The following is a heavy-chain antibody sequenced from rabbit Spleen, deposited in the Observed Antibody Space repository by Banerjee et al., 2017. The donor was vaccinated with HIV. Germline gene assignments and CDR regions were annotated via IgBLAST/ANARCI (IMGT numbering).Heavy chain of an antibody. D-gene: IGHD4-2*01. Sequence: QSLEESGGDLVKPGASLTLTCTASGFSFSSSYFMCWVRQAPGKGLELIACIYTSSGSTWYASWVNGRFTISKTSSTTVTLQMTSLTAADTATYFCARGGAGAARDGLPDYFDLWGQGTLVTVS. V-gene: IGHV1S40*01. CDR2: IYTSSGST. CDR3: ARGGAGAARDGLPDYFDL. CDR1: GFSFSSSYF. J-gene: IGHJ4*01.